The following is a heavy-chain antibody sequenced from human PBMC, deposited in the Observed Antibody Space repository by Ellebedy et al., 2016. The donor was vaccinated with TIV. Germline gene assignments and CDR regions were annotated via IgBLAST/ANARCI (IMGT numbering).Heavy chain of an antibody. V-gene: IGHV1-8*01. CDR1: GYTFTDYD. J-gene: IGHJ5*02. D-gene: IGHD5-18*01. CDR2: VNPKTGNT. Sequence: ASVKVSCRASGYTFTDYDIHWVRQASGQGLEWMGWVNPKTGNTDYAQKFRGRVTMTRNTSINTAYLDLTSLRFEETAVYYCTRGGTKGGYTWFDPWGQGTLVIVSS. CDR3: TRGGTKGGYTWFDP.